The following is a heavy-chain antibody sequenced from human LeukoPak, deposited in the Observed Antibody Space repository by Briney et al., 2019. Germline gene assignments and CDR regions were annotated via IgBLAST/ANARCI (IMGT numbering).Heavy chain of an antibody. J-gene: IGHJ4*02. CDR1: GFTVSSNY. CDR2: VMSGRGST. Sequence: PGGSLRLSCAASGFTVSSNYMSWVRQSPGKGPEWISYVMSGRGSTNYADSVKGRFTISRDNAKNSVALQLDGLRADDTAVYFCTRERRGSYYAFESWGQGTLVTVSS. CDR3: TRERRGSYYAFES. D-gene: IGHD3-16*01. V-gene: IGHV3-11*05.